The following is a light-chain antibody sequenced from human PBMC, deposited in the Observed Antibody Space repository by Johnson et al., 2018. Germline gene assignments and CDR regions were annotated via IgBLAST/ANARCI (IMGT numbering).Light chain of an antibody. CDR3: GTGASSLIAGNV. CDR2: ENN. V-gene: IGLV1-51*02. J-gene: IGLJ1*01. Sequence: QSVLTQPPSVSAAPGQKVTISCAGSSSNIGNNYVSWYQQLPGTAPKLLIYENNKRPSGIPDRFSGSKSGTSATLGITALPNGAEADYYCGTGASSLIAGNVFGTGTKVTVL. CDR1: SSNIGNNY.